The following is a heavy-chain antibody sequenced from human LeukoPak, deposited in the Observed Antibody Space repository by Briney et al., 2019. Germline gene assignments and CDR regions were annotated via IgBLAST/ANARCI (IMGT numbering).Heavy chain of an antibody. V-gene: IGHV4-59*01. J-gene: IGHJ5*02. CDR3: ARTDYDSSGYYYEGWFDP. Sequence: SETLSLTCTVSGGSINSYYWSWIRQPPGKGLEWIGYIYHRGSTNYNSSLKSRVSISVDTSKNQFYLKLSSVTAADTAVYYCARTDYDSSGYYYEGWFDPWGQGTLVTVSS. CDR2: IYHRGST. CDR1: GGSINSYY. D-gene: IGHD3-22*01.